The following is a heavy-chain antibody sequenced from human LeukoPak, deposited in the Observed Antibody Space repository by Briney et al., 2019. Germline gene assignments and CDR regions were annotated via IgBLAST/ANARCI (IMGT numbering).Heavy chain of an antibody. Sequence: GGSLRLSCAASGFTSSSYSMNWVRQAPGKGLEWVSSISSSSSYIYYADSVKGRFTISRDNAKNSLYLQMNSLRAEDTAVYYCASYHYSSDAFDIWGQGTMVTVSS. D-gene: IGHD2-15*01. CDR3: ASYHYSSDAFDI. J-gene: IGHJ3*02. CDR1: GFTSSSYS. CDR2: ISSSSSYI. V-gene: IGHV3-21*01.